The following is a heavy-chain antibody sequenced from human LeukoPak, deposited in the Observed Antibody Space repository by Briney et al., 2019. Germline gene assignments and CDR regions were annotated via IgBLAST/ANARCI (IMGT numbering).Heavy chain of an antibody. J-gene: IGHJ6*02. V-gene: IGHV3-33*01. CDR1: GFTFSSYG. CDR2: IWYDGSNK. D-gene: IGHD6-25*01. CDR3: AREDSSGRGRYYYYGMDV. Sequence: GGSLRLSCAASGFTFSSYGMHWVRQAPGKGLEWVAVIWYDGSNKYYADSVKGRFTISRDNSKNTLYLQMNSLRAEDTAVYYCAREDSSGRGRYYYYGMDVWGQGTTVTVSS.